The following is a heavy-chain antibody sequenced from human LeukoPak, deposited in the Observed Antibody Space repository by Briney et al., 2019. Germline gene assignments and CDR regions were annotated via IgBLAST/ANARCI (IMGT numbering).Heavy chain of an antibody. CDR3: ARGRIAARGEPYFDY. Sequence: SETLSLTCTVSGGSINSGGYYWSWIRPHPGKGLEWIGYIYYSGSTYYNPSLKSRVTISVDTSKNQFSLKLSSVTAADTAVYYCARGRIAARGEPYFDYWGQGTLVTVSS. CDR2: IYYSGST. J-gene: IGHJ4*02. D-gene: IGHD6-6*01. CDR1: GGSINSGGYY. V-gene: IGHV4-31*03.